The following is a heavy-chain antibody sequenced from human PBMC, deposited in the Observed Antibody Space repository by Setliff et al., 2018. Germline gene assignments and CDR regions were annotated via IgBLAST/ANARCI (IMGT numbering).Heavy chain of an antibody. CDR1: GGSISSGSYY. V-gene: IGHV4-39*01. J-gene: IGHJ4*02. CDR2: IHYSGST. D-gene: IGHD6-19*01. CDR3: ASDPFSSGAPYYFDY. Sequence: SETLSLTCTVSGGSISSGSYYWGWIRQPPRKGLEWIGSIHYSGSTYYNPSLKSRVTISVDTSKNQFSLKLDSVIVADTAVYYCASDPFSSGAPYYFDYWGQGTLVTVSS.